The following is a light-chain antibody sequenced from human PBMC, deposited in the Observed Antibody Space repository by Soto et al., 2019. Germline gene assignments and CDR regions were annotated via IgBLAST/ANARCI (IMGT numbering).Light chain of an antibody. Sequence: DIQMTQSPSSLSASVGDRVTITCRASESISSHLNWYQQKSGRAPQLLIHAAPTLQTGVPSRFSGSGSGTDFTLTISSLQPEDFATYYCQQSYSVPITFGQGTRLEIK. CDR1: ESISSH. CDR3: QQSYSVPIT. CDR2: AAP. J-gene: IGKJ5*01. V-gene: IGKV1-39*01.